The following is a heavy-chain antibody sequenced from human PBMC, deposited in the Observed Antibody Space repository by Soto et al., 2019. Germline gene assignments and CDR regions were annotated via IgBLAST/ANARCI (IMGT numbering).Heavy chain of an antibody. V-gene: IGHV4-30-4*01. D-gene: IGHD5-18*01. Sequence: SLTCTVSGGSISSGDYYWSWIRQPPGKGLEWIGYIYYSGSTYYNPSLKSRVTISVDTSKNQFSLKLSSVTAADTAVYYCARVRYSYGFGLDYWGQGTLVTVSS. J-gene: IGHJ4*02. CDR3: ARVRYSYGFGLDY. CDR1: GGSISSGDYY. CDR2: IYYSGST.